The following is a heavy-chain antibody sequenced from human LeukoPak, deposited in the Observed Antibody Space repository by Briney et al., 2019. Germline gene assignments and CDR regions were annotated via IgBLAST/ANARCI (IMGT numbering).Heavy chain of an antibody. CDR1: GFTFLSYA. D-gene: IGHD5-18*01. V-gene: IGHV3-30-3*01. CDR2: ISYDGSNK. Sequence: GGSVRLSCVASGFTFLSYAMHWLRQAAGKGLEWVAVISYDGSNKYYADSMKSRFTISRDNSKNTLYLQMNSLRAEDTAVYYCARGDTAMAFDYWGQGTLVTVSS. CDR3: ARGDTAMAFDY. J-gene: IGHJ4*02.